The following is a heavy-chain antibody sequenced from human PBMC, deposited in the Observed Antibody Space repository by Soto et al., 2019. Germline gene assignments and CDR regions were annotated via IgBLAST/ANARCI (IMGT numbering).Heavy chain of an antibody. J-gene: IGHJ4*02. CDR2: IYHSGST. D-gene: IGHD5-12*01. V-gene: IGHV4-30-2*01. CDR1: GGSISSGGYS. Sequence: SETLSLTCAVSGGSISSGGYSWSWIRQPPGKGLEWIGYIYHSGSTYYNPSLKSRVTISVDRSKNQFSLKLSSVTAADTAVYYCARGGGDGYSGYDYYYFDYWTQGTLVTVSS. CDR3: ARGGGDGYSGYDYYYFDY.